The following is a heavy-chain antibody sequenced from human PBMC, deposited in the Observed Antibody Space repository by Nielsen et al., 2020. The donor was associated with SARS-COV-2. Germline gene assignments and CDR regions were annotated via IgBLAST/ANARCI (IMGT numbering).Heavy chain of an antibody. Sequence: GGSLRLSCSASGFTFSSYAMHWVRQAPGKGLEYVSAISSNGGSTYYADSVKGRFTISRDNSKNTLYLQMSSLRAEDTAVYYCVKDGGAAPEPAYYFDYWGQGTLVTVSS. CDR2: ISSNGGST. CDR1: GFTFSSYA. V-gene: IGHV3-64D*09. D-gene: IGHD1-14*01. CDR3: VKDGGAAPEPAYYFDY. J-gene: IGHJ4*02.